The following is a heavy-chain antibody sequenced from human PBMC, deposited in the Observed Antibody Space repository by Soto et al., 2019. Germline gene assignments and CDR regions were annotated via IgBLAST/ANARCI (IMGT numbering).Heavy chain of an antibody. CDR1: GGTFSSYA. Sequence: SVKVSCKASGGTFSSYAISWVRQAPGQGLEWMGGIIPIFGTANYAQKFQGRVTITADESTSTAYMELSSLRSEDTAVYYCARATYYYDSSGYYYEGARDYWGQGTLVT. J-gene: IGHJ4*02. CDR3: ARATYYYDSSGYYYEGARDY. CDR2: IIPIFGTA. D-gene: IGHD3-22*01. V-gene: IGHV1-69*13.